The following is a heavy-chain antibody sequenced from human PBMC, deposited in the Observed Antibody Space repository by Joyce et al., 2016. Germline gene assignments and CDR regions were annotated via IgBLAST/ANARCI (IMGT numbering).Heavy chain of an antibody. Sequence: QVKLVESGGGVVQPGRSLRLSCAASGFTFSGHSMHWVRQAPGKGLDWGAIISYDGKNTYYGDSMKGRFTISRDNSKNTVYLQVDSLITEDTAVYYCARDGPKTTWDPGYYFDFWGQGTLVTVSS. V-gene: IGHV3-30*04. J-gene: IGHJ4*02. D-gene: IGHD1-14*01. CDR3: ARDGPKTTWDPGYYFDF. CDR2: ISYDGKNT. CDR1: GFTFSGHS.